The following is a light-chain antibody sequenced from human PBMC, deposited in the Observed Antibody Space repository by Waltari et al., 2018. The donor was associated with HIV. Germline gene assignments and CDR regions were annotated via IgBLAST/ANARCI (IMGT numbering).Light chain of an antibody. Sequence: EIVLTQSPGTLSLSPGETVTLSCRASQIDSSAYLAWYQQKPGQSPRLLIYGASTRATAVPDRFSGSGFGTDFTLTISRLEPEDFAVYYCHQYADSPETFGQGARVEIK. CDR3: HQYADSPET. CDR2: GAS. CDR1: QIDSSAY. J-gene: IGKJ1*01. V-gene: IGKV3-20*01.